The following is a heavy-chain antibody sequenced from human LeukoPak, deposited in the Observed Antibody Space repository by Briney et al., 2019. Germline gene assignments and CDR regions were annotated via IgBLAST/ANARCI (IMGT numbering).Heavy chain of an antibody. J-gene: IGHJ4*02. V-gene: IGHV3-53*01. D-gene: IGHD6-13*01. CDR3: ARGVAAAGNDY. Sequence: GGSLRLSGAASGFSVISNYMTWVRQAPGKGLEWVSDIYSGGVTYYADSVKGRFTISRDNSKNTLYLQMNSLRVEDTAVYYCARGVAAAGNDYWGQGTLVTVSS. CDR1: GFSVISNY. CDR2: IYSGGVT.